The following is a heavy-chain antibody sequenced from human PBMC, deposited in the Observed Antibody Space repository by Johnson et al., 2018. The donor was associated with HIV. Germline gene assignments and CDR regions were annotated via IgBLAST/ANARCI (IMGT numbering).Heavy chain of an antibody. V-gene: IGHV3-30*03. D-gene: IGHD6-19*01. CDR2: ISYDGSNK. CDR3: ARDKGTNFSGWYRESDAVDM. CDR1: GFTFSSYG. Sequence: QVHLVESGGGVVQPGRSLRLSCAASGFTFSSYGMHWVRQAPGKGLEWVTVISYDGSNKYYADSVKGRFTISRDNSKNTLYLQMNSLRAEDTAVYYCARDKGTNFSGWYRESDAVDMWGQGTMVTVSS. J-gene: IGHJ3*02.